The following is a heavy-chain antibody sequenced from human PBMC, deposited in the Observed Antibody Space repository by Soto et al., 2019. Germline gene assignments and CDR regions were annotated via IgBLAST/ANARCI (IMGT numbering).Heavy chain of an antibody. J-gene: IGHJ4*02. D-gene: IGHD3-10*01. CDR2: IGDSSSSNI. CDR1: GFTFSSYS. CDR3: VRDVAVREDY. V-gene: IGHV3-48*01. Sequence: VQLVESGGGLVQPGGSLRLSCAASGFTFSSYSMNWVRQAPGKGLEWLSFIGDSSSSNIYCADSVKGRFSISRDNAKNSVYLQINSLRAEDTAIYYCVRDVAVREDYWGQGTLVTVSS.